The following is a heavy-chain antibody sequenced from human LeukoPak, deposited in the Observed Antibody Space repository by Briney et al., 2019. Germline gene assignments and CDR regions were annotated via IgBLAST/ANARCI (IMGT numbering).Heavy chain of an antibody. CDR3: ARAVAGPQFDP. CDR2: IYYSGST. Sequence: SETLSLTCTVSGGSISSYYWSWIRQPPGKGLEWIGYIYYSGSTYYNPSLKSRVTISVDTSKNQFSLKLSSVTAADTAVYYCARAVAGPQFDPWGQGTLVTVSS. J-gene: IGHJ5*02. D-gene: IGHD6-19*01. V-gene: IGHV4-59*12. CDR1: GGSISSYY.